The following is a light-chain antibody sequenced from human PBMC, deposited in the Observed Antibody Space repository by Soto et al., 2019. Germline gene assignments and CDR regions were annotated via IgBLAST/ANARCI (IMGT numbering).Light chain of an antibody. CDR2: GAS. J-gene: IGKJ5*01. V-gene: IGKV3-20*01. CDR3: QQFGTSPRIT. Sequence: EIVLTQSPGTLSLSPGERATLSCRASQSVRSNFLAWYQQKPGQAPRLLIYGASNRATGIPDRFSGSGSGTDFTLTISRVEPEDFAVYYCQQFGTSPRITFGQGTRLEIK. CDR1: QSVRSNF.